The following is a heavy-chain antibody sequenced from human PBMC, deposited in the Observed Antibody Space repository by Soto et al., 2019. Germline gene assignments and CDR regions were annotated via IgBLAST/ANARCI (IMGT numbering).Heavy chain of an antibody. CDR1: GGSISSGGYY. D-gene: IGHD3-3*01. V-gene: IGHV4-31*03. J-gene: IGHJ6*02. Sequence: SETLSLTCTVSGGSISSGGYYWSWIRQHPGKGLEWIGYIYYSGSTYYNPSLKSRVTISVDTSKNQFSLKLSSVTAADTAVYYCARGPPSDAFGVVIISYGMDVWGQGTTVTVSS. CDR2: IYYSGST. CDR3: ARGPPSDAFGVVIISYGMDV.